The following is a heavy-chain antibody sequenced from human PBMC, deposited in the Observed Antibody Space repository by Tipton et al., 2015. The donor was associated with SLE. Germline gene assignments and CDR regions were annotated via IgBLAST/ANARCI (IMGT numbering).Heavy chain of an antibody. Sequence: TLSLTCAVYRDSFSDYFWTWIRQPPGKGLQWIGEINHGRGTNYSPSLKSRVTISLDKSQNQFSLKLSSVTAADTAVYYCARGVRYYGSQTYPYYCFYMDVWGKGTTAAVSS. CDR2: INHGRGT. D-gene: IGHD3-10*01. J-gene: IGHJ6*03. CDR3: ARGVRYYGSQTYPYYCFYMDV. V-gene: IGHV4-34*01. CDR1: RDSFSDYF.